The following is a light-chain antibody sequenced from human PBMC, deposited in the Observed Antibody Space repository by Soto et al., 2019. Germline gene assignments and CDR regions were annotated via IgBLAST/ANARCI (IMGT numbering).Light chain of an antibody. CDR1: QSVGSD. CDR2: DIF. J-gene: IGKJ4*02. CDR3: QQYNSWPLT. V-gene: IGKV3D-15*01. Sequence: EIVMTRSPATLSESPGERATLSCRASQSVGSDLAWYQQKPGPAPSLVIYDIFTRATGVPTRISGSGSWTEFTLPISSPQSEDFAVYSCQQYNSWPLTLGGGTTVDIK.